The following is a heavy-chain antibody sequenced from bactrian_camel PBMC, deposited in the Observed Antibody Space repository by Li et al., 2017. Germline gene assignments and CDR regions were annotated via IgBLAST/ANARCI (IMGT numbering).Heavy chain of an antibody. CDR2: LDSDGRI. J-gene: IGHJ4*01. Sequence: HVQLVESGGGSVQAGGSLRLSCAVSVSSANDYCLGWFRQASGKEREWVGSLDSDGRINYADSVKGRFTISKDNRKNILYLQMNSLTPGDTAMYYCTASRSPLWTQHGLDDFFNGPNNWYGQGTQVTVS. D-gene: IGHD7*01. CDR1: VSSANDYC. V-gene: IGHV3S9*01.